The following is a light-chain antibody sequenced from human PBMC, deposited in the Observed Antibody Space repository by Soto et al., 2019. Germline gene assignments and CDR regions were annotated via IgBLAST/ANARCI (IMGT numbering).Light chain of an antibody. V-gene: IGKV3-11*01. CDR1: QNINNY. Sequence: EIALTQSPATLSLSPGERATLSCRASQNINNYLAWYQQKPGQGPRLLIYDATNRPTGIPERFSGSGSGTDFTLTISSLEPEEFAVYYCQQRSHWPPVTFGQGTRLEIK. CDR2: DAT. J-gene: IGKJ5*01. CDR3: QQRSHWPPVT.